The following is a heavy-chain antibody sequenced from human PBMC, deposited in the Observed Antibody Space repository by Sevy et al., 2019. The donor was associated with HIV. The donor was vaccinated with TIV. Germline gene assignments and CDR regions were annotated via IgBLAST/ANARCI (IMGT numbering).Heavy chain of an antibody. Sequence: ASVKVSCKASGYTFTSYDINWVRQATGQGLEWMGWMNPNSGNTGYAQKFQGRVTMTRNTSISTAYMELSSLTSEDTAVYYCARGLRYDYVWGSYRFHYYYYYGMDVWGQGTTVTVSS. D-gene: IGHD3-16*02. CDR3: ARGLRYDYVWGSYRFHYYYYYGMDV. J-gene: IGHJ6*02. V-gene: IGHV1-8*01. CDR1: GYTFTSYD. CDR2: MNPNSGNT.